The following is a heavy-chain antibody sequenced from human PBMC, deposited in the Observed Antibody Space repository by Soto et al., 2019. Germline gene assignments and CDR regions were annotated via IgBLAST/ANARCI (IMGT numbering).Heavy chain of an antibody. CDR1: GFTFDDYA. CDR3: AKALRYKWLGPFVI. CDR2: ISWNSGSI. V-gene: IGHV3-9*01. Sequence: GGSLRISCAASGFTFDDYAMHWVRQAPGKGLEWVSGISWNSGSIGYADSVKGRFTISRDNAKNSLYLQMNSLRAEDTALYYCAKALRYKWLGPFVIWGQGTRVTVSS. D-gene: IGHD6-19*01. J-gene: IGHJ3*02.